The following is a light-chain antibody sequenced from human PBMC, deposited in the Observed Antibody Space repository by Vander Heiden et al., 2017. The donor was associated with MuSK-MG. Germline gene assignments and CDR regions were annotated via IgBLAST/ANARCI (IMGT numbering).Light chain of an antibody. Sequence: HSVLPHPPPAYAAPALRVTISCSGSSSNIGSNTVNWYQQLPGTAPTLSSNRNNPRPSVVPDRLPGFKSGTSASRDISGLQAEDEADYYCAVWDDRLNGPVCGGGTKMTV. V-gene: IGLV1-44*01. CDR2: RNN. J-gene: IGLJ2*01. CDR1: SSNIGSNT. CDR3: AVWDDRLNGPV.